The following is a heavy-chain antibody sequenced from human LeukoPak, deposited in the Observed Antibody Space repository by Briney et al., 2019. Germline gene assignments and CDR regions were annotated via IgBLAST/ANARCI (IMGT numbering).Heavy chain of an antibody. J-gene: IGHJ4*02. D-gene: IGHD2-21*02. CDR1: GFTFSSYE. CDR3: AGAVVTGVFDY. CDR2: ISSSGSTI. Sequence: GGSLRLSCAASGFTFSSYEMNWVRQAPGKGLEWVSYISSSGSTIYYADSVKGRFTISRDNAKNSLYLQMNSLRAEDTAVYYCAGAVVTGVFDYWGQGTLVTVSS. V-gene: IGHV3-48*03.